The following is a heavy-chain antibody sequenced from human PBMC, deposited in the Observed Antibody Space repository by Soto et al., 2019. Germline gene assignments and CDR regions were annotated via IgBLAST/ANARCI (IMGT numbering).Heavy chain of an antibody. V-gene: IGHV1-69*13. CDR3: ARDTLNCSGGSCYPAFYYYGMDV. D-gene: IGHD2-15*01. CDR1: GGTFSSYA. CDR2: IIPIFGTA. J-gene: IGHJ6*02. Sequence: SVKVSCKASGGTFSSYAISWVRQAPGQGLEWMGGIIPIFGTANYAQKFQGRVTITADESTSTAYMELSSPRSEDTAVYYCARDTLNCSGGSCYPAFYYYGMDVWGQGTTVTVSS.